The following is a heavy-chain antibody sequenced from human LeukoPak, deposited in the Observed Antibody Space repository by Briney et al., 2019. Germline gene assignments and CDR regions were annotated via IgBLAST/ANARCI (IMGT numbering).Heavy chain of an antibody. J-gene: IGHJ6*04. CDR1: GFIFSTYS. Sequence: GGPLRLSCAASGFIFSTYSMNWVRQAPGKGLEWVSSISSSSSHIYYADSVKGRLTISRDNAKNSLYLQIYSLRAQDTAVYYCARDTRFGALYDSSYHGMDVWGKGTTVTVSS. CDR3: ARDTRFGALYDSSYHGMDV. V-gene: IGHV3-21*01. D-gene: IGHD3-10*01. CDR2: ISSSSSHI.